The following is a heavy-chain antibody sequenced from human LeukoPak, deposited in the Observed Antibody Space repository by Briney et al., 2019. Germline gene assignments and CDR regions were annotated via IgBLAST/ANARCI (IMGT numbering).Heavy chain of an antibody. CDR3: TTLTYGSGSYPFYYYYYYMDV. D-gene: IGHD3-10*01. Sequence: GGSLRLSCAASGFTFSNAWMSWVRQAPGKGLEWVGRIKSKTDGGTTDYAAPVKGRFTISRDDSKNTLYLQMNSLKTEDTAVYYCTTLTYGSGSYPFYYYYYYMDVWGKGTTVTVSS. J-gene: IGHJ6*03. CDR1: GFTFSNAW. V-gene: IGHV3-15*01. CDR2: IKSKTDGGTT.